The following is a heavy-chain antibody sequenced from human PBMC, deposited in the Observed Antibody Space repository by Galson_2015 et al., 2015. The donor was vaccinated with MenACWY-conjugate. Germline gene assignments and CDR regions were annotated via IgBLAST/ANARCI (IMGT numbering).Heavy chain of an antibody. Sequence: SLRLSCAASGFTFSDYYMSWVRQAPGKGLECVSYISTRSSTNYADSVQGRFTISRDNAKNSVYLQMDSLRAEDTAVYYCARFPGTPGKYPDYWGQGTPVTVSS. J-gene: IGHJ4*02. CDR2: ISTRSST. V-gene: IGHV3-11*06. CDR3: ARFPGTPGKYPDY. D-gene: IGHD1-14*01. CDR1: GFTFSDYY.